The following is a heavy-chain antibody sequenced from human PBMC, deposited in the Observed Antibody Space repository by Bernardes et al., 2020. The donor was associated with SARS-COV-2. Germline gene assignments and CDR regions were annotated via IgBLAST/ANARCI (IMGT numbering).Heavy chain of an antibody. CDR1: GFTFDDYT. D-gene: IGHD3-22*01. CDR2: ISWDGGST. V-gene: IGHV3-43*01. CDR3: AKDMDYYDSSGYFDY. Sequence: GGSLRLSCAASGFTFDDYTMHWVRQAPGKGLEWVSLISWDGGSTYYADSVKGRFTISRDNSKNSLYLQMNSLRTEDTAWYYCAKDMDYYDSSGYFDYWCQGTLVSVSS. J-gene: IGHJ4*02.